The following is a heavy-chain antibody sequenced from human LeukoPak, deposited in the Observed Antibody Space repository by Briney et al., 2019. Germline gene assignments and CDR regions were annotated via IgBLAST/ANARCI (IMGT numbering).Heavy chain of an antibody. Sequence: PGGSLRPSCAASGFTFSSYGMNWVRQAPGKGLDWVSSITSSSSYIYYADSVKGRFTISRDNAKNSLYLQMNSLRAEDTAVYYCARDRSPGYMDVWGKGTTVTVSS. CDR2: ITSSSSYI. CDR1: GFTFSSYG. D-gene: IGHD3-10*01. J-gene: IGHJ6*03. V-gene: IGHV3-21*01. CDR3: ARDRSPGYMDV.